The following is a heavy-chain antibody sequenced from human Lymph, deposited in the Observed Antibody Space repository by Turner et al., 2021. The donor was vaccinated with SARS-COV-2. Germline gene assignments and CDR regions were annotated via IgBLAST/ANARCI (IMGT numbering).Heavy chain of an antibody. J-gene: IGHJ4*02. CDR1: GGSISSTNW. CDR3: ATKYCSGGSCSYFDY. Sequence: QVQLQESGPGLVKPSGTLSLTCAVSGGSISSTNWWSWVRQPPGKGLEWVGEIYHSGSTNYNPSLKSRVTISVDKSKNQFSLKLSSVTAADTAVYYCATKYCSGGSCSYFDYWGQGTLVTVSS. CDR2: IYHSGST. V-gene: IGHV4-4*02. D-gene: IGHD2-15*01.